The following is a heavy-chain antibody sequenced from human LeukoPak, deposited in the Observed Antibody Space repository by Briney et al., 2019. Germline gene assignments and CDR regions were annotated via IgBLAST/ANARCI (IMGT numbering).Heavy chain of an antibody. J-gene: IGHJ4*02. CDR3: AKGPYCSGGSCYSPPH. CDR1: GFTLSSYA. V-gene: IGHV3-23*01. D-gene: IGHD2-15*01. Sequence: GGSLRLSCAASGFTLSSYAMSWVRQAPGKGLEWVSAISDTGNTYHADSVKGRFTISRDSSKNTLFLQMNSLRAEDTAVYYCAKGPYCSGGSCYSPPHWGQGTLVTVSS. CDR2: ISDTGNT.